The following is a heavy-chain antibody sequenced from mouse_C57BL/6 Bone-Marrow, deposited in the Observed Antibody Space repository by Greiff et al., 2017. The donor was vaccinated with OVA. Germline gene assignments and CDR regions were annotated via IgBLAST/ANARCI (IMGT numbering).Heavy chain of an antibody. CDR3: ARGTGKDY. V-gene: IGHV1-19*01. J-gene: IGHJ2*01. Sequence: VQLKESGPVLVKPGASVKMSCKASGYTFTDYYMNWVKQSHGKSLEWIGVINPYNGGTSYNQKFKGKATLTVDKSSSTAYMELNSLTSEDSAVYYCARGTGKDYWGQGTTLTVSS. CDR1: GYTFTDYY. CDR2: INPYNGGT. D-gene: IGHD4-1*01.